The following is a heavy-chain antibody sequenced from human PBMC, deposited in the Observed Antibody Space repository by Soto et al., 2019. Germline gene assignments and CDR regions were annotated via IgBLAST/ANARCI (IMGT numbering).Heavy chain of an antibody. V-gene: IGHV3-9*01. D-gene: IGHD2-15*01. Sequence: GGSLRLSCAASGFTFDDYAMHWVRQAPGKGLEWVSGISWNGGSIGYADSVKGRFTISRDNAKNSLYLQMNSLRAEDTALYYCAKDDCSGGGCTIYFEHWGQGTLVTVSS. J-gene: IGHJ1*01. CDR2: ISWNGGSI. CDR3: AKDDCSGGGCTIYFEH. CDR1: GFTFDDYA.